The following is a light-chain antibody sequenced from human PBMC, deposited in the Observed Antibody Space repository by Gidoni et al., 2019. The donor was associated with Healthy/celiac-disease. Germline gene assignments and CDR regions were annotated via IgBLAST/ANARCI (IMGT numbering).Light chain of an antibody. V-gene: IGKV1-39*01. CDR1: QSISSY. Sequence: DIQMTQSPSSLSASVGDRVTITCRASQSISSYLNWYQQQPGKASKLLIYAASSLQSGVPSRFSGSGSGTDFTLTISSLQPEDFATYYCQQSYSTPQITFGQGTRLEIK. CDR3: QQSYSTPQIT. CDR2: AAS. J-gene: IGKJ5*01.